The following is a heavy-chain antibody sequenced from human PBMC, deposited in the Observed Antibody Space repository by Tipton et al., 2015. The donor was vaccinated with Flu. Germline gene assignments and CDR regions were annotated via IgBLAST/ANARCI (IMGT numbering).Heavy chain of an antibody. CDR1: GFTFSSYG. D-gene: IGHD2-2*01. CDR2: IWYDGGNK. V-gene: IGHV3-33*01. J-gene: IGHJ6*02. Sequence: SLRLSCAASGFTFSSYGMHWVRQAPGKGLEWVAVIWYDGGNKYYADSVKGRFTISRDNSKNTLYLQMNSLRAEDTAVYYCASQLLPLYGMDVWGQGTTVTVSS. CDR3: ASQLLPLYGMDV.